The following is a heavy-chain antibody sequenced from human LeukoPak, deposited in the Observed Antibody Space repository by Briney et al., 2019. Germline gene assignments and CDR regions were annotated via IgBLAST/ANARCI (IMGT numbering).Heavy chain of an antibody. CDR2: IYPGDSDT. CDR3: AINYDFWSGSSLYGMDV. J-gene: IGHJ6*02. CDR1: GYSFTSYW. D-gene: IGHD3-3*01. V-gene: IGHV5-51*01. Sequence: GESLKISRKGSGYSFTSYWIGWVRQMPGKGLGWMGIIYPGDSDTRYSPSFQGQVTISAGKSISTAYLQWSSLKASGTAMYYCAINYDFWSGSSLYGMDVWGQGTTVTVSS.